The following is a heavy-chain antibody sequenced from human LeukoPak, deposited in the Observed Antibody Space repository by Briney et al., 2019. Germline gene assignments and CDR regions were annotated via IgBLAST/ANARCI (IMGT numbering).Heavy chain of an antibody. CDR2: IYHSGST. CDR1: GGSISSGGYS. D-gene: IGHD3-10*01. J-gene: IGHJ4*02. V-gene: IGHV4-30-2*01. Sequence: SETLSLTCAVSGGSISSGGYSWSWIRQPPGKGLEWIGYIYHSGSTYYNPSLKSRVTISVDRSKNQFSLKLSSVTAADTAVYYCARDSAEYGLGSFDFWGQGTLVTVSS. CDR3: ARDSAEYGLGSFDF.